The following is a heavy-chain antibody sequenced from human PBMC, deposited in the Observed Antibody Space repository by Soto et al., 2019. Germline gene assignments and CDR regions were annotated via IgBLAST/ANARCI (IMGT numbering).Heavy chain of an antibody. D-gene: IGHD3-3*01. Sequence: QVQLVQSGAEEKKPGASVKVSCKASGYTFTSYAMHWVRQAPGQRLEWMGWINAGNGNTKYSQKFQGRVTITRDTSASTASMELSSLRSEDTAVYYCAREGPFWSGYPFDYWGQGTLVTVSS. CDR2: INAGNGNT. CDR1: GYTFTSYA. J-gene: IGHJ4*02. V-gene: IGHV1-3*05. CDR3: AREGPFWSGYPFDY.